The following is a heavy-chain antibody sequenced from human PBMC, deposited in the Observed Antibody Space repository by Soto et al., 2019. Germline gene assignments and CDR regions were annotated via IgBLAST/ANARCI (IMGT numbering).Heavy chain of an antibody. CDR1: GFTFSSYG. V-gene: IGHV3-30*18. Sequence: SGGSLRLSCAASGFTFSSYGMHWVRQAPGKGLEWVAVISYDGSNKYYADSVKGRFTISRDNSKNTLYLQMNSLRAEDTAVYYCAKDLDIVVVPAAIRGGMDVWGQGTTVTVS. J-gene: IGHJ6*02. CDR3: AKDLDIVVVPAAIRGGMDV. D-gene: IGHD2-2*02. CDR2: ISYDGSNK.